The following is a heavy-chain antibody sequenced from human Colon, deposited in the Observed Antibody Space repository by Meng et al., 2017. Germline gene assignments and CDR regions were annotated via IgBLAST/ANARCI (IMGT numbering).Heavy chain of an antibody. Sequence: GESLKISCAASGFTFSNYWMTWVRQAPGKGLEWVANIKEDASEEYYVDSVQGRFTIFRDNAKNSLYLQMNSLRAEDTAIYYCVRGSGYYIHWGQGTRVTGYS. CDR1: GFTFSNYW. D-gene: IGHD3-3*01. CDR2: IKEDASEE. V-gene: IGHV3-7*01. CDR3: VRGSGYYIH. J-gene: IGHJ4*02.